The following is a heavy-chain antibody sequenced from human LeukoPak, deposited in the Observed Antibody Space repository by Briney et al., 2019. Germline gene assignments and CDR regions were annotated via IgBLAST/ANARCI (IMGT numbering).Heavy chain of an antibody. V-gene: IGHV3-48*03. D-gene: IGHD1-26*01. CDR3: ASFSGSYQNWFDP. J-gene: IGHJ5*02. CDR2: ISSSGSTI. CDR1: GFTFSSYE. Sequence: GGSLRLSCAASGFTFSSYEMNWVRQARGKGLEWVSYISSSGSTIYYADSVKGRFTISRDNAKNSLYLQMNSLRAEDTAVYYCASFSGSYQNWFDPWGQGTLVTVSS.